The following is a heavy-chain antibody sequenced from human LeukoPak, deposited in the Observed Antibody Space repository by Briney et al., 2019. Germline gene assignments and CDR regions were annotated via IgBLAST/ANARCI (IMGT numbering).Heavy chain of an antibody. CDR1: GYTFTSYD. CDR2: MNPNSGNT. D-gene: IGHD3-10*01. J-gene: IGHJ6*02. V-gene: IGHV1-8*01. Sequence: ASVKVSCKASGYTFTSYDINWVRQATGQGLEWMGWMNPNSGNTGYAQKFQGRVTMTRNTSISTAYMELSSLRSEDTAVYYCARRDTMVRGVMHDYYYYGMDVWGQGTTVTVSS. CDR3: ARRDTMVRGVMHDYYYYGMDV.